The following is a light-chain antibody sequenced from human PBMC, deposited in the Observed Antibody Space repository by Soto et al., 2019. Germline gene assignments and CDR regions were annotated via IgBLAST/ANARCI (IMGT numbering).Light chain of an antibody. CDR1: QSVSND. CDR2: GAS. V-gene: IGKV3-15*01. J-gene: IGKJ1*01. CDR3: QQYNVWPRT. Sequence: EIVMTQSPGTLSVSPGERATLSCRASQSVSNDLAWIQQKPGQPPRLLIYGASTRATGIPARFTGSGFGTDFTLTISSLQPEDFAVYCCQQYNVWPRTFDQGTKVEIK.